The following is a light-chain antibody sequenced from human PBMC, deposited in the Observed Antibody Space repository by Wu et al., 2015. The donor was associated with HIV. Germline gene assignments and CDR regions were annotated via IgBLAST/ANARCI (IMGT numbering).Light chain of an antibody. J-gene: IGKJ2*03. CDR2: AAS. CDR3: QQSYSVPHS. V-gene: IGKV1-39*01. CDR1: QSVRSF. Sequence: IQMTQSPSSLSASIGDRVTITCRASQSVRSFLNWYQQTPGNAPKLLMFAASTLQSGVSSRFSGSGSGTDFTLTISSLQPEDFATYYCQQSYSVPHSFGQGTKLEIK.